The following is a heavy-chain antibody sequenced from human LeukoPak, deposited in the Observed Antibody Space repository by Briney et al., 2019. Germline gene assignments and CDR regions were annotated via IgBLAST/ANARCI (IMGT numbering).Heavy chain of an antibody. CDR1: GYTFTSYD. Sequence: ASVKVSCKASGYTFTSYDINWVRQATGRGLEWMGWMNPNSGNTGYAQKFQGRVTMTRNTSISTAYMELSSLRSEDTAVYYCARGLATTRAHFDYWGQGTLVTVSS. V-gene: IGHV1-8*01. CDR3: ARGLATTRAHFDY. CDR2: MNPNSGNT. J-gene: IGHJ4*02. D-gene: IGHD5-24*01.